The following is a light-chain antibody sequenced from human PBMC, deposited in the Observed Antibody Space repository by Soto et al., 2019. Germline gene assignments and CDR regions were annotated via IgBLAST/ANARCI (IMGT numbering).Light chain of an antibody. V-gene: IGKV3-11*01. CDR1: QRVSSY. J-gene: IGKJ5*01. CDR3: QQRSNWFAIT. CDR2: DAS. Sequence: EIVLTQSPATLSLSPGERATLSCRASQRVSSYLAWYQQKPGQAPRLLIYDASNRATGIPARFSGSGSGTDFTRTISSLEPEEFAVYYCQQRSNWFAITFGQGTRLEIK.